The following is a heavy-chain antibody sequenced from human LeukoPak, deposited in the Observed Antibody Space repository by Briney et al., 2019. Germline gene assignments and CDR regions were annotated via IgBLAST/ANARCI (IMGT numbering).Heavy chain of an antibody. CDR1: GGTFSSYA. J-gene: IGHJ4*02. CDR3: ARDGGIDGYNSYYFDY. V-gene: IGHV1-69*05. D-gene: IGHD5-24*01. CDR2: IIPIFGTA. Sequence: ASVKVSCKASGGTFSSYAISWVRQAPGQGLEWMGGIIPIFGTANYAQKFQGRVTITTDESTSTAYMELSSLRSEDTAVYYCARDGGIDGYNSYYFDYWGQGTLVTVSS.